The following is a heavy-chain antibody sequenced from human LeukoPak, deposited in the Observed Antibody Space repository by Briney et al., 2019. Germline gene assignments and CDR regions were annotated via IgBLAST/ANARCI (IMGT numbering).Heavy chain of an antibody. CDR2: IYYSGST. CDR1: GGSISSYY. D-gene: IGHD3-9*01. J-gene: IGHJ4*02. CDR3: ARDTSYYDILTGFHKPGYFDY. V-gene: IGHV4-59*01. Sequence: SETLSLTCTVSGGSISSYYWSWIRQPPGKGLEWIVYIYYSGSTNYNPSLKSRVTISVDTSKNQFSLKLSSVTAADTAVYYCARDTSYYDILTGFHKPGYFDYWGQGTLVTVSS.